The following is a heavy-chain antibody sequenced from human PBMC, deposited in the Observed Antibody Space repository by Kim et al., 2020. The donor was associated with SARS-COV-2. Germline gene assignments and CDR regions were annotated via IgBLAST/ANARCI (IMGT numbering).Heavy chain of an antibody. V-gene: IGHV3-33*01. J-gene: IGHJ4*02. Sequence: GGSLRLSCAASGFTFSTYGMHWVRQAPGKGLEWVAVIRYGGENKYYADSVKGRVTIARDNTKKMLYLQMNSLRAEDTAVYYCARDVTSGYVRPTYCGGDCYFDSWGQGTLVPVSP. CDR3: ARDVTSGYVRPTYCGGDCYFDS. CDR2: IRYGGENK. CDR1: GFTFSTYG. D-gene: IGHD2-21*02.